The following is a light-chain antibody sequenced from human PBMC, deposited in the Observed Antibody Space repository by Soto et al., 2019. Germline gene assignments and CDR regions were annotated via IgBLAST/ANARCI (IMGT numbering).Light chain of an antibody. CDR1: QTVTNRY. V-gene: IGKV3-20*01. J-gene: IGKJ4*01. Sequence: EIVLTQSPGTLSLSPGERVTLSCRASQTVTNRYFAWYQHRRGQAPRLPIYGTSNRATGVPDRFTGSGSGTDFSLTIARLEPEDFAVYFCQQYASSITFGGGTQVEFK. CDR2: GTS. CDR3: QQYASSIT.